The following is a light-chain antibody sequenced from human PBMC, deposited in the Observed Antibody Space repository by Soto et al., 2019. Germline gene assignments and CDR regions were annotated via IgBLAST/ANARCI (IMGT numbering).Light chain of an antibody. CDR3: QQYGSPPPIT. CDR1: QSVLYISNNKNF. CDR2: GAS. J-gene: IGKJ1*01. Sequence: DIVMTQSPESLAVSLGERATINCKSSQSVLYISNNKNFLAWYQQKPGLAPRLLIYGASSRANGIPDRFSGSGSGTDSTLTISRLEPEDFAVYYCQQYGSPPPITFGQGTKVDIK. V-gene: IGKV4-1*01.